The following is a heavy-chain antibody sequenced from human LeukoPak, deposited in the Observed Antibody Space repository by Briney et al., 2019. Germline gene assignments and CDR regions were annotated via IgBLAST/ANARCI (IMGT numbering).Heavy chain of an antibody. J-gene: IGHJ4*02. CDR1: SGSLSDKY. V-gene: IGHV4-34*01. CDR2: INPSGRT. D-gene: IGHD5-12*01. CDR3: ARLSGYHFDY. Sequence: KPSETLSLTCGVHSGSLSDKYWSWIRQPPGKGLEWIGEINPSGRTNYNPSLKSRVTMSIDTSKNQFSLKLSSVSAADTAVYYCARLSGYHFDYWGQGALVTVSS.